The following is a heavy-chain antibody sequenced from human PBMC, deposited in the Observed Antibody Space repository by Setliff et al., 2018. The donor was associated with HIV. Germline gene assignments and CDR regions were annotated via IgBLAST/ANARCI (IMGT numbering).Heavy chain of an antibody. D-gene: IGHD2-15*01. Sequence: PGGSLRLSCIASKFTFDNYAMHWIRRAPGKGLEWVSYISSSGYTIYYADSVKGRFTISRDNSKNSLFLEMNTLRAEDSADYYCAGLVVVETAGDVFDLWGQGTPVTVSS. CDR1: KFTFDNYA. CDR3: AGLVVVETAGDVFDL. CDR2: ISSSGYTI. V-gene: IGHV3-48*03. J-gene: IGHJ3*01.